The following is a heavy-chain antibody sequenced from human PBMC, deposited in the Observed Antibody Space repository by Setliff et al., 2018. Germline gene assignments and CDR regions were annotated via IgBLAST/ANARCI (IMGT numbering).Heavy chain of an antibody. CDR3: TRGQRAWSY. V-gene: IGHV1-18*01. CDR1: GYTFTRYA. J-gene: IGHJ4*02. Sequence: ASVKVSCRASGYTFTRYAISWVRQAPGQGPEWMGWISAYNGNTNYALKLQDRVIMTADTSTNTVYLDLRSLRSDDSAMYYCTRGQRAWSYWGQGTLVTVS. CDR2: ISAYNGNT. D-gene: IGHD6-19*01.